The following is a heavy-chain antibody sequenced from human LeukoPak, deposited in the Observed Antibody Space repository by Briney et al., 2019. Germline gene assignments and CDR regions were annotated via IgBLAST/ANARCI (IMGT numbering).Heavy chain of an antibody. CDR3: VKGLRGYSGYGRGAFDI. CDR2: ISSNGGST. Sequence: GGSLRLSCSASGFTFSSYAMHWVRQAPGKGLEYVSAISSNGGSTYYADSVKGRFTISRDNSKNTLYLQMSSLRAEDTAVYYCVKGLRGYSGYGRGAFDIWGQGTMVTVSS. J-gene: IGHJ3*02. V-gene: IGHV3-64D*09. D-gene: IGHD5-12*01. CDR1: GFTFSSYA.